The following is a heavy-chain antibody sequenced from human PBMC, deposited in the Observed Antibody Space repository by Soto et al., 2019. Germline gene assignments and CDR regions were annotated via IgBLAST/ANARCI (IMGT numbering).Heavy chain of an antibody. D-gene: IGHD2-15*01. Sequence: GGSLRLSCEASGFTFSGFDMHWVRQPTGKGLEWVSTIGTAGDTYYAVSVKGRFTISRDNAKNSLSLQMNSLRAGDMAVYFCARGQEVGAHFFDSWGQGTQVTVSS. CDR2: IGTAGDT. CDR3: ARGQEVGAHFFDS. V-gene: IGHV3-13*01. J-gene: IGHJ4*02. CDR1: GFTFSGFD.